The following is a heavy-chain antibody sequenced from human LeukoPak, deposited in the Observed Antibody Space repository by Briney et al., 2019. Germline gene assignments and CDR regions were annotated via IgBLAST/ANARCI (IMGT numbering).Heavy chain of an antibody. D-gene: IGHD3-10*01. J-gene: IGHJ4*02. CDR3: ASRAGGFGDVDY. Sequence: ASVKVSCKASGGTFSSYAISWVRQAPGQGLEWMGRIIPILGIANYAQKFQGRVTITADKSTSTAYMELSSLRSEDTAVYYCASRAGGFGDVDYWGQGTLVTVSS. CDR2: IIPILGIA. V-gene: IGHV1-69*04. CDR1: GGTFSSYA.